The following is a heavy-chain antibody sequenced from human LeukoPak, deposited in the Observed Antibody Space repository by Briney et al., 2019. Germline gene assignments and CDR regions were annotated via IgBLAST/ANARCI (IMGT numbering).Heavy chain of an antibody. CDR1: GYSFASFW. CDR3: ARQSAAAQYTNWFDP. CDR2: SYPADSDI. V-gene: IGHV5-51*01. J-gene: IGHJ5*02. D-gene: IGHD2-2*01. Sequence: GESLKISCKGSGYSFASFWIAWVRQMPGKGLEWMGGSYPADSDIRYSPPFQCQVTISADKSPSAASLEWSTLEASDPAIHYCARQSAAAQYTNWFDPWGQGTLVTVSS.